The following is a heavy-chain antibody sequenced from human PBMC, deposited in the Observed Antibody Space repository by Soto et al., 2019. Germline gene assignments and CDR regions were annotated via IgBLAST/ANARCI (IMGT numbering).Heavy chain of an antibody. J-gene: IGHJ5*02. V-gene: IGHV1-18*01. Sequence: ASVKVSCKASGYTFTSYGISWVRQAPGQGLEWMGWISAYNGNTNYAQKLQGRVTMTTDTSTSTAYMELRSLRSDDTAVYYCARVGFTYYVFWSGYFYGFDPWGQGTLVTVSS. D-gene: IGHD3-3*01. CDR2: ISAYNGNT. CDR1: GYTFTSYG. CDR3: ARVGFTYYVFWSGYFYGFDP.